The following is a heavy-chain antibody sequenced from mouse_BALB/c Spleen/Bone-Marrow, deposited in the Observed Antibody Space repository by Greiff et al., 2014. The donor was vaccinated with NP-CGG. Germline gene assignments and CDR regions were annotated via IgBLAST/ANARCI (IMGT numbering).Heavy chain of an antibody. D-gene: IGHD1-1*01. Sequence: VKVVESGAELVRPGSSVKISCKASGYAFSSYWMNWVKQRPGQGLEWIGQIYPGDGDTNYNGKFKGKATLTADKSSSTAYMRLSSPTSEDSAVYFCARWITTVVAPYVMDYWGQGTSVTVSS. CDR3: ARWITTVVAPYVMDY. CDR2: IYPGDGDT. CDR1: GYAFSSYW. V-gene: IGHV1-80*01. J-gene: IGHJ4*01.